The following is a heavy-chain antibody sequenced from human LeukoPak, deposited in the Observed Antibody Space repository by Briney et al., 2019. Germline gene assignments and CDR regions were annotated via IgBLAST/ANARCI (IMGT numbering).Heavy chain of an antibody. D-gene: IGHD3-10*01. CDR3: ARDLDSYGSGSPPLDY. Sequence: PGGSLRLSCAASGFTVSSNYMSWVRQAPGKGLEWVSVIYSGGSTYYADSVKGRFTISRDNSKNTLYLQMSSLRAEDTAVYYCARDLDSYGSGSPPLDYWGQGTLVTVSS. CDR2: IYSGGST. V-gene: IGHV3-66*01. CDR1: GFTVSSNY. J-gene: IGHJ4*02.